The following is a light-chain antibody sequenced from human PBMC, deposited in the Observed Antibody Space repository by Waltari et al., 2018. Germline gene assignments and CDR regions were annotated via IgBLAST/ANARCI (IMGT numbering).Light chain of an antibody. CDR3: QTWGMNIQV. V-gene: IGLV4-69*01. J-gene: IGLJ3*02. CDR2: VNSDGSH. Sequence: QLVLTQSPSASASLGASVKLPCTLTGEYSAYAIAWHRQQPEKGPRYLMNVNSDGSHDKADGIPERFSGSSAGAERYLIISRLQSDDEADYFCQTWGMNIQVFGGGTRLTVL. CDR1: GEYSAYA.